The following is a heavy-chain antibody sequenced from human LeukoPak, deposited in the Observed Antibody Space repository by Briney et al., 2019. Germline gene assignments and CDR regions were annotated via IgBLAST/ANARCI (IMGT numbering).Heavy chain of an antibody. J-gene: IGHJ4*02. CDR3: AKGTFGYYDSSGYYGAFDY. Sequence: GGSLRLSCAASGFTFSSYAMHWVRQAPEKGLEWVSAISGSGGSTYYADSVKGRFTISRDNSKNTLYLQMNSLRAEDTAVYYCAKGTFGYYDSSGYYGAFDYWGQGTLVTVSS. V-gene: IGHV3-23*01. CDR2: ISGSGGST. CDR1: GFTFSSYA. D-gene: IGHD3-22*01.